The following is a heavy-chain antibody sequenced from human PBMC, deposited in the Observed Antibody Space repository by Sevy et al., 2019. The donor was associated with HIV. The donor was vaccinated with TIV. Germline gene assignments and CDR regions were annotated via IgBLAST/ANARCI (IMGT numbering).Heavy chain of an antibody. Sequence: SETLSLTCAVYGGSFSGYYWSWIRQPPGKGLEWIGEINHSGSTNYNPSLKSRVTISVDTSKNQFSLKLSSVTAADTAVYYCARGTTGVVYGMDVWGQGTTVTVSS. J-gene: IGHJ6*02. CDR2: INHSGST. D-gene: IGHD7-27*01. CDR1: GGSFSGYY. CDR3: ARGTTGVVYGMDV. V-gene: IGHV4-34*01.